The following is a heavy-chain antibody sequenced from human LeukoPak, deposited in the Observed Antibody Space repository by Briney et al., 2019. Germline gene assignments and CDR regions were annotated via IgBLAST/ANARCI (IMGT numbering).Heavy chain of an antibody. Sequence: TLPLTCTVSVCSIRRYYWSLIRQPAGKALEGIGRIYTSGSTNYNPSLKSRVTMSVDTSKNQFSLKLSSVTAADTAVYYCARSIYGDVYFDYWGQGTLVTVSS. V-gene: IGHV4-4*07. CDR3: ARSIYGDVYFDY. CDR2: IYTSGST. J-gene: IGHJ4*02. CDR1: VCSIRRYY. D-gene: IGHD4-17*01.